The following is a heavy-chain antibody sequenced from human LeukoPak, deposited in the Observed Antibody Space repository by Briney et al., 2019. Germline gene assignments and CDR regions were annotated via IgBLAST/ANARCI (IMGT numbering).Heavy chain of an antibody. CDR2: INPNSGGT. CDR1: GYTFTGYY. V-gene: IGHV1-2*02. Sequence: ASVKVSCKASGYTFTGYYMHWVRQAPGQGLEWMGWINPNSGGTNYAQKFQGRVTMTRDTSISTAYMELSSLRSEDTAMYYCARVYNDSSGYRPLRAWGQGTLVTVSS. CDR3: ARVYNDSSGYRPLRA. D-gene: IGHD3-22*01. J-gene: IGHJ5*02.